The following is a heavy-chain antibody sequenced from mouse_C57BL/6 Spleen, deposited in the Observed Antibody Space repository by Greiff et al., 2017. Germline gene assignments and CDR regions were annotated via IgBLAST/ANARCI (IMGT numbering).Heavy chain of an antibody. CDR1: GYTFTDYE. CDR2: IDPETGGT. CDR3: TRGSSYLYWYFDV. D-gene: IGHD1-1*01. V-gene: IGHV1-15*01. J-gene: IGHJ1*03. Sequence: VQLQQSGAELVRPGASVTLSCKASGYTFTDYEMHWVKQTPVHGLEWIGAIDPETGGTAYNQKFKGKAILTADKSSSTAYMELRSLTSEDSAVYYWTRGSSYLYWYFDVWGTGTTVTVSS.